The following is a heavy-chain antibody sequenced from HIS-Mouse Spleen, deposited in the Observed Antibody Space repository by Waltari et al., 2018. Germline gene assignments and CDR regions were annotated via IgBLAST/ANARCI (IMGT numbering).Heavy chain of an antibody. CDR1: GGSISSSSYY. Sequence: QLQLQESGPGLVKPSETLSLTCTVSGGSISSSSYYWGWIRQPPGKGLEWIGSIYYSGSTYYNPSRKSRFTISVDTSKTQFSLKLSSVTAADTAVYYCAREIPYSSSWYDWYFDLWGRGTLVTVSS. CDR2: IYYSGST. J-gene: IGHJ2*01. CDR3: AREIPYSSSWYDWYFDL. D-gene: IGHD6-13*01. V-gene: IGHV4-39*07.